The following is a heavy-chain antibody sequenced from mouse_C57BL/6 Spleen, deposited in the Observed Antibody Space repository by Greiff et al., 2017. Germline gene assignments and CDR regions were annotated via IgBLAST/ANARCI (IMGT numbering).Heavy chain of an antibody. D-gene: IGHD2-3*01. CDR1: GFTFSSYA. V-gene: IGHV5-4*01. CDR2: ISDGGSYT. CDR3: ARDKAPYDFDY. Sequence: EVQVVESGGGLVKPGGSLKLSCAASGFTFSSYAMSWVRQTPEKRLEWVATISDGGSYTYYPDNVKGRFTISRDNAKNNLYLQMSHLKSEDTAMYYCARDKAPYDFDYWGQGTTLTVSS. J-gene: IGHJ2*01.